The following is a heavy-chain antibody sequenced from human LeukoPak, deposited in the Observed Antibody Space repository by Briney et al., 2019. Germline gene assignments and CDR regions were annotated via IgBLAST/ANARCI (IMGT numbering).Heavy chain of an antibody. V-gene: IGHV3-30*18. CDR2: ISYDGSNK. Sequence: GGSLRLSCAASGFTFSSYGMHWVRQAPGKGLEWVAVISYDGSNKYYADSVKGRFTISRDNSKNTPYLQMNSLRAEDTAVYYCAKAFEGSSWLPVDYYFDYWGQGTLVTVSS. D-gene: IGHD6-13*01. CDR3: AKAFEGSSWLPVDYYFDY. J-gene: IGHJ4*02. CDR1: GFTFSSYG.